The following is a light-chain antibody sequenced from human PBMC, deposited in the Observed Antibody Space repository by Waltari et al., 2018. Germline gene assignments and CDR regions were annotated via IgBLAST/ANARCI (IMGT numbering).Light chain of an antibody. CDR2: DVS. V-gene: IGKV3-11*01. J-gene: IGKJ1*01. CDR1: QSVSNY. CDR3: QQRRIRGT. Sequence: EIVLTQSPATLSLSPGERATLSCRASQSVSNYLAWYQQKPGQTPRLLIYDVSNRATGIPARVSGSGSGTDFTLTISSLEPEDFAVFYCQQRRIRGTFGQGTKVEIK.